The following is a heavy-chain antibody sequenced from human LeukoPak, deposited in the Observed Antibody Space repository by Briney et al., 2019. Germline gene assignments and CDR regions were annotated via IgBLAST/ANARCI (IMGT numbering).Heavy chain of an antibody. Sequence: GSLRLPSSASGFTFSSYGMHWVRQAPGKGLEWVAVIWYDGSNKYYADSVKGRFTISRDNSKNTLYLQMNSLRAEDTAVYYCARDGYGFDYWGQGTLVTVSS. J-gene: IGHJ4*02. CDR1: GFTFSSYG. CDR2: IWYDGSNK. D-gene: IGHD1-1*01. V-gene: IGHV3-33*01. CDR3: ARDGYGFDY.